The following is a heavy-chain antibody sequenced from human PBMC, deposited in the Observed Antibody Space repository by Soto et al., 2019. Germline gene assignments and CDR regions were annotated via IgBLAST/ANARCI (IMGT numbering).Heavy chain of an antibody. CDR1: GFTFSNYA. CDR3: ARDYSTTSYGFES. CDR2: IWYDGTEK. D-gene: IGHD6-6*01. V-gene: IGHV3-33*01. Sequence: QVQLVESGGIVVQPGRSLRLSCATSGFTFSNYAMHWVRQAPGKGLEWVALIWYDGTEKFYADSVKGRFTISRDNSKNTVYLQMNSLRLEDTAVYYCARDYSTTSYGFESWGQGTLVIVSS. J-gene: IGHJ4*02.